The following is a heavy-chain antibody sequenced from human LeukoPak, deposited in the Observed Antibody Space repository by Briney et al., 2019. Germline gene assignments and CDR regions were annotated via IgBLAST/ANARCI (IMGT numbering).Heavy chain of an antibody. Sequence: KPSETLSLTCTVSGGSISSYYWSWIRQPAGKGLEWIGRIYTSGSTNYNPSLKSRVTISVDTSKNQFSLKLSSVTAADTAVYYCASDEITIFGVAPSYWGQGTLVTVSS. J-gene: IGHJ4*02. CDR1: GGSISSYY. V-gene: IGHV4-4*07. CDR3: ASDEITIFGVAPSY. D-gene: IGHD3-3*01. CDR2: IYTSGST.